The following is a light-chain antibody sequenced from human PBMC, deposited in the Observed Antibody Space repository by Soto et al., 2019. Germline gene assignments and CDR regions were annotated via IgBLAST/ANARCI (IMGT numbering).Light chain of an antibody. V-gene: IGKV3-15*01. J-gene: IGKJ4*01. CDR3: QQYDNWPHFT. CDR2: GAS. Sequence: EIVMTQSPATLSVSPGERATLSCRASQSVSSNLAWYQQKPGQAPRLLIYGASSRATGIPARFSGSGSGTEFTLTISSLQSEDFAVYCCQQYDNWPHFTFGGGTKVEIK. CDR1: QSVSSN.